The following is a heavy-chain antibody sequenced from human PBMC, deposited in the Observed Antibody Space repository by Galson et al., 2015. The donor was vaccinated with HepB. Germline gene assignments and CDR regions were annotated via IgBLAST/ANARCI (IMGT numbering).Heavy chain of an antibody. V-gene: IGHV3-33*01. CDR3: ARDSGNGGAQD. CDR2: IWYDGTYK. D-gene: IGHD2-8*01. Sequence: SLRLSCAASGFIFSNYGMQWVRQAPGKGLEWVAHIWYDGTYKHYADSVKGRFTISRDNAMNTLFLQMNSLRAEDTAVYYCARDSGNGGAQDWGQGTLVSVSS. CDR1: GFIFSNYG. J-gene: IGHJ4*02.